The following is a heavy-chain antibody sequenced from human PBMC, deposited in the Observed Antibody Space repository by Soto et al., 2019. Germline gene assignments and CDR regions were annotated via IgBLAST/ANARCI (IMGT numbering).Heavy chain of an antibody. CDR1: GFTVSSKY. J-gene: IGHJ3*02. Sequence: GGSLRLSCAASGFTVSSKYMTWVRQAPGKGLEWVSLIQSGGTTYYADSVKGRFTISRDNSKNTLYLQMNSLRAEDTAIYYCAKKMSTRPTGAFDIWGQGTMVTVSS. CDR3: AKKMSTRPTGAFDI. CDR2: IQSGGTT. V-gene: IGHV3-66*01. D-gene: IGHD1-1*01.